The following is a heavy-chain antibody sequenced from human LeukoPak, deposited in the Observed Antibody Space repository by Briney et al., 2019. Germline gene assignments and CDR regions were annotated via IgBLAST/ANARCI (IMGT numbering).Heavy chain of an antibody. D-gene: IGHD3-3*01. CDR1: GGTFSSYA. CDR3: AREVQSIRFLEWPYNWFDP. V-gene: IGHV1-69*13. J-gene: IGHJ5*02. CDR2: IIPIFGTA. Sequence: AAVKVSCKASGGTFSSYAISWVRQAPGQGLEWMGGIIPIFGTANYAQKFQGRVTITADESTSTAYMELSSLRSEDTAVYYCAREVQSIRFLEWPYNWFDPWGQGTLVTVSS.